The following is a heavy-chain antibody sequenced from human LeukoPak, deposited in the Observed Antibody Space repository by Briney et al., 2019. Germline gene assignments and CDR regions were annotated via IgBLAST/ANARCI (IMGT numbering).Heavy chain of an antibody. V-gene: IGHV4-30-4*01. CDR2: IYYSGTT. Sequence: SQTLSLTCTVSGGSISSGDYYWSWIRQPPGKGLEWIGYIYYSGTTYYNPSLKSRVTISIDTSKNQFSLKLSSVTAADTAVYYCAREGGFYRPLDYSGQGTLVTVSS. D-gene: IGHD6-25*01. J-gene: IGHJ4*02. CDR1: GGSISSGDYY. CDR3: AREGGFYRPLDY.